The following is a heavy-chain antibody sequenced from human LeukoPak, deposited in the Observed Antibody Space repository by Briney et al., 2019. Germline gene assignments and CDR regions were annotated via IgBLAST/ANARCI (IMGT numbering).Heavy chain of an antibody. Sequence: GGSLRHSCAVSGFTVSSNYMSWVRQAPGKGLEWVSVLYSGGNTYYADSVKGRFTISRDNSKNTLYLHMNSLRAEDTAVYYCARYDGGSGPFDYWGQGTLVTVSS. CDR3: ARYDGGSGPFDY. V-gene: IGHV3-53*01. CDR2: LYSGGNT. D-gene: IGHD3-10*01. J-gene: IGHJ4*02. CDR1: GFTVSSNY.